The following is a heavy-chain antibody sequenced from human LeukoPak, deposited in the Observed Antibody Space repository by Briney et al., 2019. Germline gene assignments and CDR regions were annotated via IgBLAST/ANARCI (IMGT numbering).Heavy chain of an antibody. CDR1: GYTFTSYA. V-gene: IGHV1-46*01. J-gene: IGHJ4*02. D-gene: IGHD1-26*01. CDR2: INPSGGST. CDR3: ARGYIVGASYPDTRVGRHDY. Sequence: ASVKVSCKASGYTFTSYAMNWVRQAPGQGLEWMGIINPSGGSTSYAQKFQGRVTMTRDTSTSTVYMELSSLRSEDTAVYYCARGYIVGASYPDTRVGRHDYWGQGTLVTVSS.